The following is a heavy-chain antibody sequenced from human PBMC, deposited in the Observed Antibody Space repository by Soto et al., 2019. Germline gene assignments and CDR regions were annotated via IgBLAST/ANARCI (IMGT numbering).Heavy chain of an antibody. D-gene: IGHD5-18*01. J-gene: IGHJ4*02. CDR3: VGSLMSRAMESFDY. CDR2: ISYTVDA. CDR1: AGSLSRYY. Sequence: PSETLSLTCSVSAGSLSRYYWGWVRQSPGEGLQWIAHISYTVDASYNPSLKSRVTISLDTSKNQIALRLMSVTAADTAVYYCVGSLMSRAMESFDYWGQVTMVTVYS. V-gene: IGHV4-59*01.